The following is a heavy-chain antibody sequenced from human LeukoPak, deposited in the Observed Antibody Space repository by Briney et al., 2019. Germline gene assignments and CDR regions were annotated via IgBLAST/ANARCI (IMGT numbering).Heavy chain of an antibody. CDR3: AKDRAFWETGH. V-gene: IGHV3-23*01. J-gene: IGHJ4*02. CDR2: ISGSGGST. CDR1: GFTFSSYA. D-gene: IGHD3-9*01. Sequence: GGSLRLSCAASGFTFSSYAMHWVRQAPGKGLEWVSAISGSGGSTYYADSVKGRFTISRDNSKNTLYLQMNSLRAEDTAVYYCAKDRAFWETGHWGQGTLVTVSS.